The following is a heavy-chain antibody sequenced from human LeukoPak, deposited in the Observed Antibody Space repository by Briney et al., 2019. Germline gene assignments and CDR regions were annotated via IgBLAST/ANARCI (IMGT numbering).Heavy chain of an antibody. CDR2: IIPIFGTA. D-gene: IGHD3-10*01. Sequence: GSSVKVSCKASGCTLSSYAISWVRQAPGQGLEWMGGIIPIFGTANYAQKFQGRVTITADESTSTAYMELSRLRSEDTAVYYCASFPLYYYGSGSYYENYYFDYWGQGTLVTVSS. V-gene: IGHV1-69*01. CDR1: GCTLSSYA. J-gene: IGHJ4*02. CDR3: ASFPLYYYGSGSYYENYYFDY.